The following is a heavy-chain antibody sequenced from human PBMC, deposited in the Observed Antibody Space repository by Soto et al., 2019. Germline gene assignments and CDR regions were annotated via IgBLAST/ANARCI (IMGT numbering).Heavy chain of an antibody. CDR2: VNPIVSMS. J-gene: IGHJ4*02. Sequence: QVQLVQSGAEVKRPGSSVKVSCKASGDTFNFYSINWVRQAPGLGLEWMGRVNPIVSMSNYAQKLQGRVTMTADTSTSTAYMELSSLRSEDTAMYYCASSDGSGDRAFDYWGQGALVTVSS. D-gene: IGHD3-10*01. CDR1: GDTFNFYS. V-gene: IGHV1-69*02. CDR3: ASSDGSGDRAFDY.